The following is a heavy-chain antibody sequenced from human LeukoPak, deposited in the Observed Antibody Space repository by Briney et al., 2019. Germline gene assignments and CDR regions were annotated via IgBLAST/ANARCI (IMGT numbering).Heavy chain of an antibody. Sequence: GGSLRLSCAASGFTFSSYGMHWVHQAPGKGLEWEEVISWDGSHKYYADYVKGPFTISRDHAKNKLYLQMNRLGAEDTAVCYCARGVLGSSSWRSVFDPWGQGTLVTVSS. V-gene: IGHV3-30*03. D-gene: IGHD6-13*01. J-gene: IGHJ5*02. CDR2: ISWDGSHK. CDR1: GFTFSSYG. CDR3: ARGVLGSSSWRSVFDP.